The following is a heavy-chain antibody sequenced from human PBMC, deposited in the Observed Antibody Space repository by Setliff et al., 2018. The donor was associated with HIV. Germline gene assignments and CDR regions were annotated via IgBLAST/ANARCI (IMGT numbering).Heavy chain of an antibody. CDR1: GHSLSGYF. CDR3: ARDRLYCSRGSCYPNWFDS. V-gene: IGHV1-2*02. J-gene: IGHJ5*01. CDR2: ISPHSGAT. D-gene: IGHD2-15*01. Sequence: ASVKVSCKSSGHSLSGYFIHWVRQAPGQGPEWMGWISPHSGATNYAQKFQGRVTLTRDASITTAYMELNSLRSDDTAMYYCARDRLYCSRGSCYPNWFDSWGQGTLVTVSS.